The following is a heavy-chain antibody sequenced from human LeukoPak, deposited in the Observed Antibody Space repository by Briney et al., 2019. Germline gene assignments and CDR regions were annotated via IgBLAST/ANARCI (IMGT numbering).Heavy chain of an antibody. CDR3: ARTPNRFYDF. J-gene: IGHJ4*02. V-gene: IGHV3-23*01. CDR2: ITMSGDST. Sequence: GGSLRLSCAASGFTFSSYAFNWVRQAPGKGLEWVSGITMSGDSTYYADSVKGRFTISRDNSKNTLYLQMTSLRTEDTALYYCARTPNRFYDFWGQGTLVTVSS. D-gene: IGHD1-14*01. CDR1: GFTFSSYA.